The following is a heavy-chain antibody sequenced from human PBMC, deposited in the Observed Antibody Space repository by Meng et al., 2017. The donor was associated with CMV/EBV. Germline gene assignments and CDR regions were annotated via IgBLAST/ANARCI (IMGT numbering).Heavy chain of an antibody. J-gene: IGHJ3*02. V-gene: IGHV4-34*01. CDR3: ARGYRRGWVNAFDI. CDR1: GGSFSGYY. CDR2: INHSGDT. Sequence: AVYGGSFSGYYWSWLRQPPGKGLEWIGEINHSGDTNYNPSLKSRVTISVDTSKNQFSLKLSSVTAADTAVYYCARGYRRGWVNAFDIWGQGTMVTVSS. D-gene: IGHD6-19*01.